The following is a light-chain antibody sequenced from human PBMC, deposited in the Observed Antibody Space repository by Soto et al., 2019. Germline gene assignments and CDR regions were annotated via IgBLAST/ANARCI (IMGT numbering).Light chain of an antibody. V-gene: IGLV2-14*03. CDR2: DVS. CDR1: SSDVGAYDY. CDR3: SSYTGSDSLKV. J-gene: IGLJ2*01. Sequence: QSALTQPASVSGSPGQSITISCTGTSSDVGAYDYVSWYQQHPGKAPKLIIYDVSDRPSGISNRFSASKSGNTASLTISGLQAEDEADYYCSSYTGSDSLKVFGGGTQVTVL.